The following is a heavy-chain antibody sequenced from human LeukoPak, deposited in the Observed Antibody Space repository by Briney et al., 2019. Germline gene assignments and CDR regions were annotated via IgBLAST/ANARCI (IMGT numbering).Heavy chain of an antibody. J-gene: IGHJ4*02. D-gene: IGHD2-15*01. CDR1: GFTFSVFW. CDR3: ARYHGGYFAY. CDR2: IKQDGSEK. Sequence: GGSLRLSCAASGFTFSVFWMSWVRQAPGKGLEWVANIKQDGSEKYYVDSVKGRFTISRDNDNNSMYLQINSLGAEDTAVYYCARYHGGYFAYWGQGTLVTVSS. V-gene: IGHV3-7*01.